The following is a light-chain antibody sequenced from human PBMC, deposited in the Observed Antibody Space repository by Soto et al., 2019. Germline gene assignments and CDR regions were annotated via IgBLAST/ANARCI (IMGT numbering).Light chain of an antibody. Sequence: EIVLTQSPATLSLSPGERATLSCRASQSVSSYLAWYQQKPGQAPRLLIYESSNRATSIPARVSGSGSGTDFTLTISSLEPEDFAVYYCHQCRDWPITFGQGTRLEIK. J-gene: IGKJ5*01. CDR1: QSVSSY. CDR3: HQCRDWPIT. V-gene: IGKV3-11*01. CDR2: ESS.